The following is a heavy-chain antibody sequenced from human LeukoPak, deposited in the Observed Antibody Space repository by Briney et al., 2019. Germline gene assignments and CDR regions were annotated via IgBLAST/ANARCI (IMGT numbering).Heavy chain of an antibody. D-gene: IGHD3-10*01. CDR1: GGSISSGDYY. CDR3: AGRTYYYGSGSHYYFDY. Sequence: PSETLSLTCTVSGGSISSGDYYWSWIRQPPGKGLEWIGYIYYSGSTNYNPSLKSRVTISVDTSKNQFSLKLSSVTAADTAVYYCAGRTYYYGSGSHYYFDYWGQGTLVTVSS. J-gene: IGHJ4*02. CDR2: IYYSGST. V-gene: IGHV4-30-4*01.